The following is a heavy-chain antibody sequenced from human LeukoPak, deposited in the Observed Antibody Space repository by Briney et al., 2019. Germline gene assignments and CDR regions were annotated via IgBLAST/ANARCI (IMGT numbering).Heavy chain of an antibody. J-gene: IGHJ4*02. CDR1: GFTFSSYS. CDR2: ISDDETYK. Sequence: GGSLRLSCAASGFTFSSYSMNWVRQAPGEGLEWVTAISDDETYKFYADSVKGRFTISRDNSKNTVYLQMNSLRTEDTSVYYCAKERSASGCSCFLCFDDWGQGTLVTVSS. D-gene: IGHD2-15*01. CDR3: AKERSASGCSCFLCFDD. V-gene: IGHV3-30*18.